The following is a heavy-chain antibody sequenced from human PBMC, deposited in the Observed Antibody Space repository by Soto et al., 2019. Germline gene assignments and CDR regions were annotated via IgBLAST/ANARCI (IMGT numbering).Heavy chain of an antibody. CDR2: TYYRSRWYN. CDR1: WDSVSSNSAV. V-gene: IGHV6-1*01. J-gene: IGHJ4*02. CDR3: TRGGMAVAGGDY. D-gene: IGHD6-19*01. Sequence: SQTLSLTCAISWDSVSSNSAVWNWIRQSPSRGLEWLGRTYYRSRWYNDYAVSVKSRITVNPDTSKNQFSLQLNSVTPEDTAVYYCTRGGMAVAGGDYWGQGTLVTSPQ.